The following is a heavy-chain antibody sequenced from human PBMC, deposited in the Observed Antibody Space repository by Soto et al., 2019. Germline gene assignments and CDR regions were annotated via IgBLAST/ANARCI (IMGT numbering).Heavy chain of an antibody. J-gene: IGHJ4*02. CDR3: ARGGPYQLLSDLDS. CDR1: GFTFINYA. CDR2: ISNGGTT. V-gene: IGHV3-64*01. D-gene: IGHD2-2*01. Sequence: EVQLVESGGDLVQPGGSLRLSCVASGFTFINYAMHWVRQAPGKGLEYVSAISNGGTTYYSISVKGRFTVSRDNSKSTLYLQMGSLRPEDTDVYYCARGGPYQLLSDLDSWGQGTLVTVSS.